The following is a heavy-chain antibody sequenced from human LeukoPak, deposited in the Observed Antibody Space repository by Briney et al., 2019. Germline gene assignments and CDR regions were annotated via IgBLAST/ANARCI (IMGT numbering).Heavy chain of an antibody. D-gene: IGHD5-18*01. CDR2: INQDGSAK. Sequence: GGSLRLSCAASGFTFSNSWMTWVRQAPGKGLEWVGNINQDGSAKFYAGSVKGRFTISRDNSKSSLYLQMNGLRADDTAIYYCGTSRDTAIETGGQGTLVTVSS. CDR1: GFTFSNSW. J-gene: IGHJ4*02. CDR3: GTSRDTAIET. V-gene: IGHV3-7*01.